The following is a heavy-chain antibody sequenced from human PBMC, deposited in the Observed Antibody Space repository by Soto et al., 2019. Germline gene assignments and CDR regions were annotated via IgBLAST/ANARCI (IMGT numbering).Heavy chain of an antibody. CDR1: GYSLTSGYH. Sequence: SETLSLTCGVSGYSLTSGYHWGWIRQPPGKGLEWIGTIYHSGTTYYNPSLMSRVTMSVDTSKNQFSLKVTSATAADTAVYFCVRVYGRSSCFFDSWGQGTLVTV. V-gene: IGHV4-38-2*01. CDR3: VRVYGRSSCFFDS. J-gene: IGHJ4*02. D-gene: IGHD6-6*01. CDR2: IYHSGTT.